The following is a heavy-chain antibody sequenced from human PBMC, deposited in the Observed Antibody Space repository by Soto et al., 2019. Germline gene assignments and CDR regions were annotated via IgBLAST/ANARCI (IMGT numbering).Heavy chain of an antibody. CDR1: GGSFSGYY. CDR3: ARDKITGLFEY. D-gene: IGHD2-8*02. CDR2: INHSGST. Sequence: QVQLQQWGAGLLKPSETLSLTCAVYGGSFSGYYWSWVRQPPGTGLEWIGEINHSGSTNYNPSLKSRVTISVDASKNQFSLKLTSVAAADTTVYYCARDKITGLFEYWGQGTLLTVSS. V-gene: IGHV4-34*01. J-gene: IGHJ4*02.